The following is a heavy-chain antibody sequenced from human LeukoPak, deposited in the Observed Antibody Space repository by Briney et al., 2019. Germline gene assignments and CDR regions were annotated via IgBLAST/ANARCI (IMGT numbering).Heavy chain of an antibody. CDR3: AKGRFPDSSSSFLYYFDY. J-gene: IGHJ4*02. CDR2: IKQDGREK. Sequence: GGSLRLSCAASGFTLSTYWMSWVRQAPGKGLEWVANIKQDGREKYYVDSVKGRFTISRDNSKNTLYLQMNSLRAEDTAVYYCAKGRFPDSSSSFLYYFDYWGQGTLVTVSS. V-gene: IGHV3-7*01. D-gene: IGHD6-6*01. CDR1: GFTLSTYW.